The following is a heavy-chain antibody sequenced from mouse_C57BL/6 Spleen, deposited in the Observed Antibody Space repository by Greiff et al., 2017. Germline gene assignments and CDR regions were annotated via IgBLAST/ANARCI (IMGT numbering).Heavy chain of an antibody. J-gene: IGHJ3*01. CDR1: GFNIKDDY. CDR3: TDSASFAY. V-gene: IGHV14-4*01. Sequence: EVQLQQSGAELVRPGASVKLSCTASGFNIKDDYMHWVKQRPEQGLEWIGWIDPENGDTEYASKFQGKATITADTSSNTAYLQLSSLTSEDTAVYYCTDSASFAYWGQGTLVTVSA. CDR2: IDPENGDT. D-gene: IGHD3-2*01.